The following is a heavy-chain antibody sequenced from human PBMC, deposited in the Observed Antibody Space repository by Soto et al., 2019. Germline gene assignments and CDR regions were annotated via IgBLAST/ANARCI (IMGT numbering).Heavy chain of an antibody. V-gene: IGHV3-30-3*01. J-gene: IGHJ4*02. D-gene: IGHD6-19*01. CDR3: AKEDTSSGSLDY. CDR1: GFTFSPYT. CDR2: ISYDGSDK. Sequence: GSLRLSCAASGFTFSPYTMHWVRQTPGKGLEWVAVISYDGSDKYYAGSVRGRFTISRDNSKNTLFLQMNSLRAEDTALYYCAKEDTSSGSLDYWGQGALVTVSS.